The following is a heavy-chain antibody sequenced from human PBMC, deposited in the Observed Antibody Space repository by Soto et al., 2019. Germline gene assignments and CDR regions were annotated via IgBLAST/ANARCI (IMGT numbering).Heavy chain of an antibody. CDR2: INHSGTT. D-gene: IGHD4-17*01. CDR3: ARVGVRDGDYGVSRFDP. Sequence: QVQLQQWGAGLLKPSETLSLTCAVYGGSFSGYYWSWIRQPPGKGLEWIGEINHSGTTNYNPSLKSRVTISVDKSKNQFSLKLSSVTAADTAVYYCARVGVRDGDYGVSRFDPWGQGTLVTVSS. J-gene: IGHJ5*02. V-gene: IGHV4-34*01. CDR1: GGSFSGYY.